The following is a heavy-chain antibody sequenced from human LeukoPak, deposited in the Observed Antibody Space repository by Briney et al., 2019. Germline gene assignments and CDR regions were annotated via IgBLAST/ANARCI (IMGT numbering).Heavy chain of an antibody. D-gene: IGHD6-13*01. V-gene: IGHV4-61*02. CDR3: ARGQGSSWTGWFDP. CDR1: GGSISSGSYY. J-gene: IGHJ5*02. CDR2: IYTSGST. Sequence: ASETLSLTCTVSGGSISSGSYYWSWIRQPAGKGLEWIGRIYTSGSTNYNPSLKSRVTISVDTSKNQFSLKLSSVTAADTAVYYCARGQGSSWTGWFDPWGQGTLVTVSS.